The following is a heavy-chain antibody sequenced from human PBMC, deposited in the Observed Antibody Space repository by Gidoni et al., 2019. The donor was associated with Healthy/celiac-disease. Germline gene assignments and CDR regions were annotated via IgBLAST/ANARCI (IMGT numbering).Heavy chain of an antibody. CDR3: ARDHGGGYDYVFYYYGMDV. D-gene: IGHD3-16*01. V-gene: IGHV3-48*02. CDR1: GSTFSSDS. Sequence: VQLVESGGGLVQPGGSLRLSCAASGSTFSSDSMNWVRQAPGKGLEWVSYISSSSSTIYYADSVKGRFTISRDNAKNSLYLQMNSLRDEDTAVYYCARDHGGGYDYVFYYYGMDVWGQGTTVTVSS. CDR2: ISSSSSTI. J-gene: IGHJ6*02.